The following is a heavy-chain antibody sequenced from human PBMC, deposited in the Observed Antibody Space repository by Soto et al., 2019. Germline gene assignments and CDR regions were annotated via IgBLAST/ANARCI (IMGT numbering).Heavy chain of an antibody. CDR1: GFTFSSYA. CDR3: AKGRSYYYYYGVDV. Sequence: PGGSLRLSCAASGFTFSSYAMKWIRQAPGKGLEWISCIGSSSVTIFHADSVKGRFTISRDNSKSTLYLQMNSLRAEDTALYYCAKGRSYYYYYGVDVWGQGTTVTVSS. V-gene: IGHV3-23*01. CDR2: IGSSSVTI. J-gene: IGHJ6*02.